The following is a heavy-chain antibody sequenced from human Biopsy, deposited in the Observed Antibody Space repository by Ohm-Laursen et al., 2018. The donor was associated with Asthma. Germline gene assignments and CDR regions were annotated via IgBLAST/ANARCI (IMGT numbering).Heavy chain of an antibody. CDR3: AAGRTSLNGESLI. J-gene: IGHJ4*02. V-gene: IGHV1-58*01. D-gene: IGHD4-17*01. CDR2: IVLGSGDT. Sequence: SVKVSYNVSGFPLTAYTFQWVRQARGLGLEWIGWIVLGSGDTNYAQKFQERVTFTRDMSTSTASMELRGLRSEDTAVYFCAAGRTSLNGESLIWGQGTLVSVSS. CDR1: GFPLTAYT.